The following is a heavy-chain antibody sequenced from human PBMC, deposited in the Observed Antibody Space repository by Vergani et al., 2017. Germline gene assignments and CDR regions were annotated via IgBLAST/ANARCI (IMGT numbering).Heavy chain of an antibody. D-gene: IGHD3-10*01. CDR2: INTNTGNP. J-gene: IGHJ3*02. CDR3: AREFRGDYGSGAFDI. V-gene: IGHV7-4-1*02. Sequence: QVQLVQSGAEVKKPGASVKVSCKASGYTFTSYGISWVRQAPGQGLEWMGWINTNTGNPTYAQGFTGRFVFSLDTSVSTAYLQISSLKAEDTAVYYCAREFRGDYGSGAFDIWGQGTMVTVSS. CDR1: GYTFTSYG.